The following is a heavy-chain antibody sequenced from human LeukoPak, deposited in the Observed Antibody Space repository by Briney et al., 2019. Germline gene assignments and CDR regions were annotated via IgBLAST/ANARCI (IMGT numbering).Heavy chain of an antibody. Sequence: SETLSLTCTVSGGSISSGSYYWSWIRQPAGKGLEWIGRIYTSGSTNYNPSLKSRVTISVDTSKNQFSLKLSSVTAADTAVYYCARARGYSYGGFDYWGQGTLVTVSS. D-gene: IGHD5-18*01. J-gene: IGHJ4*02. CDR3: ARARGYSYGGFDY. V-gene: IGHV4-61*02. CDR1: GGSISSGSYY. CDR2: IYTSGST.